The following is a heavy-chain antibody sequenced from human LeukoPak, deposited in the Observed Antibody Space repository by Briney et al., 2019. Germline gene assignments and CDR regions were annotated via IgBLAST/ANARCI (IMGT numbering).Heavy chain of an antibody. CDR1: GGSFSGYY. V-gene: IGHV4-34*01. Sequence: SETLSLTCAVYGGSFSGYYWSWIRQPPGKGLEWIGEINHSGSTNYNPSLKSRVTISVDTSKNQFSLKLSSVTAADTAVYYCARAPWDSSGYYPFDYWGQGTLVTVSS. CDR3: ARAPWDSSGYYPFDY. J-gene: IGHJ4*02. D-gene: IGHD3-22*01. CDR2: INHSGST.